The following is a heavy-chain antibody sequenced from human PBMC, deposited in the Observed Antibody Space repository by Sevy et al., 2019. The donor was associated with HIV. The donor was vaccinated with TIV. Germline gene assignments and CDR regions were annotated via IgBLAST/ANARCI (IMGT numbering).Heavy chain of an antibody. V-gene: IGHV4-39*01. D-gene: IGHD4-17*01. J-gene: IGHJ5*02. CDR3: AGLNYGDYSNYFDP. CDR2: IYYSGTT. Sequence: SETLSLTCTVSGGSISSNSYYWVWIRQPPGKGLEWIGSIYYSGTTYYNPSLKSRVTLTIDTSKTQFSLRLSSVTAADTAIFYCAGLNYGDYSNYFDPWGQGSLVTVSS. CDR1: GGSISSNSYY.